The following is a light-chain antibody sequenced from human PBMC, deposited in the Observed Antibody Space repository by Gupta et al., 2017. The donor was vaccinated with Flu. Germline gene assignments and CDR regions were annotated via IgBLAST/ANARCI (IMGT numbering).Light chain of an antibody. CDR3: MQGTHWPPT. J-gene: IGKJ1*01. V-gene: IGKV2-30*01. Sequence: DVVMTQSPLSLPVTLGQPASISCRSSQSLVYIDGNTYLDWFQQRPGQSPRRLIYKVSNRDSGVPDRFSGSGSATDFTLKISRVEAEDVGVYYCMQGTHWPPTFGQGTKVEI. CDR1: QSLVYIDGNTY. CDR2: KVS.